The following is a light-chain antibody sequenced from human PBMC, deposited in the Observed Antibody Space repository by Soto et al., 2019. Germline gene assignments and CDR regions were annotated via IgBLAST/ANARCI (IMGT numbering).Light chain of an antibody. CDR1: QSVRSN. CDR3: QQYNNWPPWT. CDR2: DAS. Sequence: KQSPGTQSLYPGERATLSCRASQSVRSNLAWYQQKPGQAPRLLMYDASTRATGIPARFSGSGSGTEFTLTISSLQSEDFAVYYCQQYNNWPPWTFGQGTKVDIK. J-gene: IGKJ1*01. V-gene: IGKV3-15*01.